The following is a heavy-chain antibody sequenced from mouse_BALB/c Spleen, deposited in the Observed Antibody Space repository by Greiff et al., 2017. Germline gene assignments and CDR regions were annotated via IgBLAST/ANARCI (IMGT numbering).Heavy chain of an antibody. CDR2: INPSTGYT. D-gene: IGHD4-1*01. Sequence: LQESGAELAKPGASVKMSCKASGYTFTSYWMHWVKQRPGQGLEWIGYINPSTGYTEYNQKFKDKATLTADKSSSTAYMQLSSLTSEDSAVYYCASSNWDWFAYWGQGTLVTVSA. CDR3: ASSNWDWFAY. V-gene: IGHV1-7*01. J-gene: IGHJ3*01. CDR1: GYTFTSYW.